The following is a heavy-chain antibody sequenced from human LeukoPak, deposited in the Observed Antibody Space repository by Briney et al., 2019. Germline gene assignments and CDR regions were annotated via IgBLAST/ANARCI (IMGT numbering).Heavy chain of an antibody. CDR1: GGSVSSSSYY. CDR2: IYYSGST. V-gene: IGHV4-39*07. Sequence: SETLSLTCTVSGGSVSSSSYYWGWIRQPPGKGLEWIGSIYYSGSTYYNPSLKSRVTISVDTSKNQFSLKLSSVTAADTAVYYCARSKDILTGYCFDYWGQGTLVTVSS. D-gene: IGHD3-9*01. CDR3: ARSKDILTGYCFDY. J-gene: IGHJ4*02.